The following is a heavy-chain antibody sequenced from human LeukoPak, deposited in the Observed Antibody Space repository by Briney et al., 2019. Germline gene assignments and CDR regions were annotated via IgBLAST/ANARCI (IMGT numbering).Heavy chain of an antibody. Sequence: VASVKVSCKASGGTFSSYAISWVRQAPGQGLEWMGRIIPILGIANYAQKLQGRVTITADKSTSTAYMELSSLRSEDTAVYYCARGPAAAGIGALYYFDYWGQGTLVTVSS. V-gene: IGHV1-69*04. D-gene: IGHD6-13*01. CDR1: GGTFSSYA. CDR3: ARGPAAAGIGALYYFDY. CDR2: IIPILGIA. J-gene: IGHJ4*02.